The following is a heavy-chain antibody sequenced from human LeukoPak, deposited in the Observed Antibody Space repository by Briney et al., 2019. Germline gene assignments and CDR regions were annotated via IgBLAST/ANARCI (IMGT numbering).Heavy chain of an antibody. CDR2: IYSGGST. CDR3: ARDIYYYDSSGYNF. CDR1: GFTVSSNY. D-gene: IGHD3-22*01. Sequence: GGSLRLSCAASGFTVSSNYMSWVRQAPGKGLEWVSVIYSGGSTYYADSVKGRFTISRDNSKNTLYLQMNSLRAEDTAVYYCARDIYYYDSSGYNFWGQGTMVTVSS. J-gene: IGHJ3*01. V-gene: IGHV3-66*01.